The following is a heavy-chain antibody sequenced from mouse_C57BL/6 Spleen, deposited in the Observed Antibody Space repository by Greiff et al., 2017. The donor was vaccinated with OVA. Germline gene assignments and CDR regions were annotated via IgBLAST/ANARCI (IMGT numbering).Heavy chain of an antibody. Sequence: VQLQESGAELARPGASVKLSCKASGYTFTSYGISWVKQRTGQGLEWIGEIYPRSGNTYYNEKFKGKATLTADKSSSTAYMELRSLTSEDSAVYFCAREGDYAMDYWGQGTSVTVAS. J-gene: IGHJ4*01. CDR2: IYPRSGNT. CDR3: AREGDYAMDY. CDR1: GYTFTSYG. V-gene: IGHV1-81*01.